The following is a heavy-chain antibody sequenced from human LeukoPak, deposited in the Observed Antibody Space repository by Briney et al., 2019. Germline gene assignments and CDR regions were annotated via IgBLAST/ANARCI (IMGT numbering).Heavy chain of an antibody. CDR1: GFTFSSYS. V-gene: IGHV3-48*01. J-gene: IGHJ5*02. D-gene: IGHD6-19*01. Sequence: GGSLRLSCAASGFTFSSYSMNWVRQAPGKGLEWVSYISSSRSTIYYADSVKGRFTISRDNSKNTLYLQMSSLRAEDTAVYYCAKVVVKGIAVAGPNWFDPWGQGTLVTVSS. CDR3: AKVVVKGIAVAGPNWFDP. CDR2: ISSSRSTI.